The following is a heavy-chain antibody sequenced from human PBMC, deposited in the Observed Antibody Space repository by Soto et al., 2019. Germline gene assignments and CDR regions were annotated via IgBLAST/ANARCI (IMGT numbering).Heavy chain of an antibody. CDR3: AKDRGTGDYGVNAVEL. CDR2: ISGSGENT. J-gene: IGHJ3*01. Sequence: EEQLLESGGGLVKRGGSLRLSCAASGFTFSVFAMSWVRQAPGRGLELVSTISGSGENTYYADSVKGRFTISRDNSKNTLDLKMNSLRGEDTSVYDCAKDRGTGDYGVNAVELWGQGTMVTVSS. CDR1: GFTFSVFA. D-gene: IGHD4-17*01. V-gene: IGHV3-23*01.